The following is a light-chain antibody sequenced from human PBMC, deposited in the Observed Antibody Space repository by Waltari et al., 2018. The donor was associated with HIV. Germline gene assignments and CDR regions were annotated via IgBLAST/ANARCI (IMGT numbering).Light chain of an antibody. CDR3: SSFTTSITVV. V-gene: IGLV2-18*02. J-gene: IGLJ2*01. Sequence: QSALTQPPSVSGSLGQSVTISSTGTSSDVGNYNEVFWYQQSPGTAPKLMIYDVSNRPSGVPDRFSGSKSGNTASLTISGLQAEDEADYYCSSFTTSITVVFGGGTKLTVL. CDR1: SSDVGNYNE. CDR2: DVS.